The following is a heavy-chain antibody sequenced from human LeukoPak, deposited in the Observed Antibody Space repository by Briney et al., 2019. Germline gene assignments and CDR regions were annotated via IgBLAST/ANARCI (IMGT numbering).Heavy chain of an antibody. Sequence: PGRSLRLSCAASGFTVSSNYMSWVRQAPGRGLEWVSVIYSGGSTYYADSVKGRFTISRYNSKNTLFLQMNSLRAGDTAVYYCARGTVTMVDYWGQGTLVTVSS. CDR3: ARGTVTMVDY. D-gene: IGHD3-10*01. V-gene: IGHV3-66*01. CDR2: IYSGGST. J-gene: IGHJ4*02. CDR1: GFTVSSNY.